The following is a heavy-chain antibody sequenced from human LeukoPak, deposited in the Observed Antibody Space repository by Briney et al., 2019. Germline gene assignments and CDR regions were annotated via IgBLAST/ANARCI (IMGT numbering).Heavy chain of an antibody. Sequence: GGSLRLSCGASGFTFSSYWMSWVRQAPGKGLEWVANINQDGSGQYYVDSVKGRFTISRDNAKNSLSLQMNSLRAEDTAMYYCARAVIPEFYYDSSGYYQGYFDPWGQGTLVTVSS. D-gene: IGHD3-22*01. V-gene: IGHV3-7*01. CDR1: GFTFSSYW. J-gene: IGHJ5*02. CDR3: ARAVIPEFYYDSSGYYQGYFDP. CDR2: INQDGSGQ.